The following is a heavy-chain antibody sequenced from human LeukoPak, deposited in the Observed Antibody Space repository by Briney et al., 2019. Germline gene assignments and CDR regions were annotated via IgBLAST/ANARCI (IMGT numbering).Heavy chain of an antibody. V-gene: IGHV4-4*07. D-gene: IGHD3-22*01. CDR2: IYTNGST. J-gene: IGHJ6*02. Sequence: SETLSLTCTVSGGSISSYYWSWIRQPAGKGLEWIGRIYTNGSTNYNPSLKSRVTMSVDTSKNQFSLKLSSVTAADTAVYYCARVGESSGYYYYYGMDVWGQGTTVTVSS. CDR3: ARVGESSGYYYYYGMDV. CDR1: GGSISSYY.